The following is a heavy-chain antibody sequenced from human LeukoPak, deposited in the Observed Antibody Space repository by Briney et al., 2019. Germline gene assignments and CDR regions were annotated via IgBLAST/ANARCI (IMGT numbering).Heavy chain of an antibody. D-gene: IGHD4-17*01. Sequence: GGSLRLSCAASGFTFSRYAMSWVRQAPGKGLEWVSAISGSGGSTYYADSVKGRLTISRDNSKNTLYLQMNCLRAEDTAVYYCAKDPESTVTTSSPLDYWGQGTLVTVSS. CDR1: GFTFSRYA. J-gene: IGHJ4*02. CDR2: ISGSGGST. CDR3: AKDPESTVTTSSPLDY. V-gene: IGHV3-23*01.